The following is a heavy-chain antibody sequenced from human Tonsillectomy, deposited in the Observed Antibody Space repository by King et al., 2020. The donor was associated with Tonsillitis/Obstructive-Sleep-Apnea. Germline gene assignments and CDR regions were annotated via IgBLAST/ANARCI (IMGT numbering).Heavy chain of an antibody. CDR2: ISYDGTNK. D-gene: IGHD4-17*01. V-gene: IGHV3-30*18. CDR3: AKDRGGDYDDNHLDY. Sequence: VQLVESGGGVVQPGRSLRLSCAASGFTFSGYGMHWVRQTPGKGLEWVAFISYDGTNKYYGDSVKGRFTISRDNSKNTLYRQMNSRRAEDASVYYCAKDRGGDYDDNHLDYWGQGTLVTVSS. J-gene: IGHJ4*02. CDR1: GFTFSGYG.